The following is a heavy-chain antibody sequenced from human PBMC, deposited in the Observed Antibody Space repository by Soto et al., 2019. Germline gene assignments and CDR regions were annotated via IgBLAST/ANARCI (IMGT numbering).Heavy chain of an antibody. CDR2: IYYSGRT. D-gene: IGHD3-10*01. V-gene: IGHV4-59*01. CDR3: ARHLGGSGIRNYYYGMDV. Sequence: SETLSLTCTVSGGSISSYYWSWIRQPPGKGLEWIGYIYYSGRTNYNPSLKSRVAISVDTSKNQFSLKLSSVTAADTAVYYCARHLGGSGIRNYYYGMDVWGQGTTVTVS. J-gene: IGHJ6*02. CDR1: GGSISSYY.